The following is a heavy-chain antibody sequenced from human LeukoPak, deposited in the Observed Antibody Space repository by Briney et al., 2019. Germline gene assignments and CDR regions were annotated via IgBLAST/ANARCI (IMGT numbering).Heavy chain of an antibody. J-gene: IGHJ4*02. V-gene: IGHV3-53*01. CDR2: IYSGGST. Sequence: GGSLRLSCAASGFTVSSNYMSWVRQAPGKGLEWVSVIYSGGSTYYADSVKGRFTISRDDSKNSLFLQMNSLTTGDTALYYCARDWCSSSSCYNYYFDNWGPGTLVTVSS. D-gene: IGHD2-2*02. CDR1: GFTVSSNY. CDR3: ARDWCSSSSCYNYYFDN.